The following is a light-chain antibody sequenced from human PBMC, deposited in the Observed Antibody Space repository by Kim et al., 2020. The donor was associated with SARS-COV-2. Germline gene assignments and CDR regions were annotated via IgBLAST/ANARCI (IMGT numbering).Light chain of an antibody. CDR1: QSVSSN. CDR2: GAS. CDR3: QQYNSWPQT. Sequence: EIVMTHSPATLSVSPVERATLSCRASQSVSSNLAWYQQKPGQAPRLLIYGASTRATGVPAMFSGSGSGTEFTLTISSLQSEDFAIYYCQQYNSWPQTFGQGTKVDIK. J-gene: IGKJ1*01. V-gene: IGKV3-15*01.